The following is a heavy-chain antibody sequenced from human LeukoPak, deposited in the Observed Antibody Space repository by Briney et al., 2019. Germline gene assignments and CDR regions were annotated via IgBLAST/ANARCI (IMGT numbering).Heavy chain of an antibody. CDR3: ALGQTLYDY. CDR1: GFTFSNYV. Sequence: GGSLRLSCAASGFTFSNYVIQCVRQAPGKGLEWLAVISYDGTNKYYADLVKGRFTISRDHSQSTVDLQMNTLGGADTAVYYCALGQTLYDYGGQGTLVTVSS. J-gene: IGHJ4*02. V-gene: IGHV3-30*03. CDR2: ISYDGTNK. D-gene: IGHD3-16*01.